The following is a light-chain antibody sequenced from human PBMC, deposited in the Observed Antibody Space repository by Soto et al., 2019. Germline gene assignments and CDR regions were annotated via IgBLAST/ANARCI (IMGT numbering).Light chain of an antibody. V-gene: IGKV3-15*01. CDR1: QYIRSS. CDR3: QQYNSWPLT. CDR2: GAS. Sequence: EIVMTQSPATLSVSPGDTATLSCRASQYIRSSLAWYQQKPGQAPRLLIYGASTRAPGVPARFSGGGSGTELTVTISSLQSDHFAVYYCQQYNSWPLTFGGGTKVEIK. J-gene: IGKJ4*01.